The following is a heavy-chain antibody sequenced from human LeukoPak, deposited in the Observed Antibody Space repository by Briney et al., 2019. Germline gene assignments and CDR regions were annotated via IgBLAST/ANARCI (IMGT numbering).Heavy chain of an antibody. CDR1: GFTFSTYA. CDR3: ARGSYNPFDY. V-gene: IGHV3-23*01. CDR2: ISGSGDST. J-gene: IGHJ4*02. D-gene: IGHD3-16*01. Sequence: GGSLRLSCAASGFTFSTYAMSWVRPAPGKGLEWVSGISGSGDSTNYADSVKGRFTISRDNSKNTQYLQMNSLRAEDTAVYYCARGSYNPFDYWGQGTLVTVSS.